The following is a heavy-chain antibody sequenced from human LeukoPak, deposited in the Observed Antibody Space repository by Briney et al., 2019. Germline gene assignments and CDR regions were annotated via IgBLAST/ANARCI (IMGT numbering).Heavy chain of an antibody. J-gene: IGHJ4*02. D-gene: IGHD2-21*02. CDR1: GGSISSYY. Sequence: PSETLSLTCTVSGGSISSYYWSWIRQPPGKGLEWIGYIYYSGSTNYNPSLKSRVTISVDTSKNQFSLKLSSVIAADTAVYYCAKRKVVVTAPYFDYWGQGTLVTVSS. CDR3: AKRKVVVTAPYFDY. V-gene: IGHV4-59*01. CDR2: IYYSGST.